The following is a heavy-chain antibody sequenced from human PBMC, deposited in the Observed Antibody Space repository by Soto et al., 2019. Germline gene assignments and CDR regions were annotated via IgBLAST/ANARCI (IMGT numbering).Heavy chain of an antibody. CDR3: ARTYMYYYDSGNWFDP. V-gene: IGHV4-34*01. Sequence: SATLSLTCAVYGGSFSGYYWSWIRQPPGKGLEWIGEINHSGSTNYNPSLKSRVTISVDTSKNQFSLNLSSVTAADTAVYYCARTYMYYYDSGNWFDPWGQGTLVTVS. J-gene: IGHJ5*02. CDR2: INHSGST. D-gene: IGHD3-10*01. CDR1: GGSFSGYY.